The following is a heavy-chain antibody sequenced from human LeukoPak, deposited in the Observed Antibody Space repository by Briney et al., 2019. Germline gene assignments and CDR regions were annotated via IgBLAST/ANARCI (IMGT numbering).Heavy chain of an antibody. J-gene: IGHJ4*02. Sequence: GGSLRLSCAASGFTFSNNWMSWVRQAPGKGLEWVANIKEDGSEKYYVDSVKGRFTISRDNAKNSLYLQMNSLRADDTAVYYCTRVSLVGISDYWGQGTLVTVSS. V-gene: IGHV3-7*05. D-gene: IGHD2-8*02. CDR2: IKEDGSEK. CDR3: TRVSLVGISDY. CDR1: GFTFSNNW.